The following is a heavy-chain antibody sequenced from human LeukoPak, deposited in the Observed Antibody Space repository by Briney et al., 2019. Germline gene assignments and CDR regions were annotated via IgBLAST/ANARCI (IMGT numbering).Heavy chain of an antibody. CDR2: IKQDGSER. V-gene: IGHV3-7*01. D-gene: IGHD3-10*01. CDR3: ARGYFYGSGSNWFDP. Sequence: GGSLRLSCRASGFSFTTYSMNWVRQAPGKGLEWVANIKQDGSERYYVGSVKGRFTISRDIANNSLYLQMNSLRAEDTAVYYCARGYFYGSGSNWFDPWGQGTLVTVSS. J-gene: IGHJ5*02. CDR1: GFSFTTYS.